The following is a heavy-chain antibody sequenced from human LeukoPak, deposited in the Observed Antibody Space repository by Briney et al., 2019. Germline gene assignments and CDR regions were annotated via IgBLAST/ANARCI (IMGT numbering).Heavy chain of an antibody. V-gene: IGHV1-2*06. CDR2: INPNGGGT. J-gene: IGHJ4*02. Sequence: ASVKVSCKASGYTFTGYYMHWVRHAPGQGLEWMGRINPNGGGTDYAQKFQGRVTMTRDTSISTAYMELSRLRSDDTAVYYCARDGDYYDSSGSPDYWGQGTLVTVSS. CDR1: GYTFTGYY. D-gene: IGHD3-22*01. CDR3: ARDGDYYDSSGSPDY.